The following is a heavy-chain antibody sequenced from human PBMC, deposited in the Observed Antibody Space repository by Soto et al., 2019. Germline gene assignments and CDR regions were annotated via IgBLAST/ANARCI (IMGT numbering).Heavy chain of an antibody. V-gene: IGHV4-39*05. D-gene: IGHD6-25*01. Sequence: PSETTSLTCTVSGGSISSRDFYWGWLHQTPGKGLEFIGSMYYSGTTYYNPSLKSRVTISVDTSKNQFTLKLISVTAADTAVYYCAVVDSTGNWFDPWGEGALVTVSS. CDR2: MYYSGTT. J-gene: IGHJ5*02. CDR3: AVVDSTGNWFDP. CDR1: GGSISSRDFY.